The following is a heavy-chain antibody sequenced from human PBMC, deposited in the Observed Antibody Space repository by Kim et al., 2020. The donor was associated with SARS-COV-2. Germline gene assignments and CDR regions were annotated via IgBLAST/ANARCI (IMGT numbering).Heavy chain of an antibody. CDR3: ASSGYDYYFDY. D-gene: IGHD5-12*01. V-gene: IGHV4-4*09. Sequence: NYNPPPTSRVTIPVETSKNQFSLKLSSVTAADTAVYYCASSGYDYYFDYWGQGTLVTVSS. J-gene: IGHJ4*02.